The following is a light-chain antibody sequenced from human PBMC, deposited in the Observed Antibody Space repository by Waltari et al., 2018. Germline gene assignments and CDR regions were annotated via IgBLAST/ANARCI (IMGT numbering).Light chain of an antibody. Sequence: SYELTQPPSVSVAPGQTARITCVGDKIGSKNVHWYQHKPGQAPVLVVYDDGDRPSGIPERFSGSNSGNTAALTISRVDAGDEAEYYCQVWDSGSNHYVFGTVTKVTVL. CDR1: KIGSKN. CDR2: DDG. V-gene: IGLV3-21*02. J-gene: IGLJ1*01. CDR3: QVWDSGSNHYV.